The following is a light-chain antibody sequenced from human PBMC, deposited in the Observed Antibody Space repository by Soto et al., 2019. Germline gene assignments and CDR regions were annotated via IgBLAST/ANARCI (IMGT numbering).Light chain of an antibody. CDR3: QQFNSYPIT. V-gene: IGKV1-9*01. J-gene: IGKJ5*01. CDR2: AAS. CDR1: QDVSRS. Sequence: DTQLTQSPSFLSASVGDRVTITCRASQDVSRSVGWYQQKPGKAPKLLISAASTLHSGVPSRFSGSGSGTEFTLTIGGLQPDDFATYYCQQFNSYPITFGQGTRLEIK.